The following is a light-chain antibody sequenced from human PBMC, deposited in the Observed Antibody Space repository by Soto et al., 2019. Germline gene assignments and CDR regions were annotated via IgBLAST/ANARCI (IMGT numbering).Light chain of an antibody. Sequence: EIVLTQSPATLSLSPGERATLSCRASQNVTKSLAWYQQKPGQAPRLLIFATSHRATDIPTRFSGSGSETDFTLTISSLETEDFAVYYCQQRSDWPPSLTFGGGTKVEIK. CDR2: ATS. V-gene: IGKV3-11*01. CDR3: QQRSDWPPSLT. CDR1: QNVTKS. J-gene: IGKJ4*01.